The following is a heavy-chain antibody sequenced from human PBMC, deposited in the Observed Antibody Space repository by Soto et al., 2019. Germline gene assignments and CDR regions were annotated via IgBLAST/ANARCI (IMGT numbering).Heavy chain of an antibody. Sequence: GGSLRLSCAASGFTFSGSAMHWVRQASGKGLEWVGRIRSKANSYATAYAASVKGRFTISRDDSKNTAYLQMNSLKTEDTAVYYCTSPFYSSSSDDSYYYYMDVWGKGTTVTVSS. V-gene: IGHV3-73*01. CDR2: IRSKANSYAT. D-gene: IGHD6-6*01. CDR3: TSPFYSSSSDDSYYYYMDV. J-gene: IGHJ6*03. CDR1: GFTFSGSA.